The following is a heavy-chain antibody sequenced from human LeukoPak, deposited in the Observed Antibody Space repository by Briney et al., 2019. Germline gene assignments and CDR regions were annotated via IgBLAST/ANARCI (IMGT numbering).Heavy chain of an antibody. J-gene: IGHJ4*02. D-gene: IGHD5-18*01. Sequence: GGSLRLSCAASGFAFYNYAMSWVRQAPGKGLEWVSGISGSGDSAYYTDSVKGRFTISRDNSKNTLYLQMSNLTAEDTAVYHRASQTRMQLWGYFDLWGQEALVIVSS. V-gene: IGHV3-23*01. CDR1: GFAFYNYA. CDR3: ASQTRMQLWGYFDL. CDR2: ISGSGDSA.